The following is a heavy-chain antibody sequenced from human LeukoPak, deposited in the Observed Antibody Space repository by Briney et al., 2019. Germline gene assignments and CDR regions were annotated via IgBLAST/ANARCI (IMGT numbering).Heavy chain of an antibody. CDR2: IIPILGIA. J-gene: IGHJ4*02. Sequence: SVKVSCKASGGTFISYAISWVRQAPGQGLEWMGRIIPILGIANYAQKFQGRVTITADKSTSTAYMELSSLRSEDTAVYYCARAPTNAYGDYFDYWGQGTLVTVSS. D-gene: IGHD4-17*01. CDR3: ARAPTNAYGDYFDY. CDR1: GGTFISYA. V-gene: IGHV1-69*04.